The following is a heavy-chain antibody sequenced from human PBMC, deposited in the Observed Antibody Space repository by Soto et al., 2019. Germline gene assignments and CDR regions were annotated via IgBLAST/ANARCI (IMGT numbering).Heavy chain of an antibody. CDR1: GFTFSSYD. J-gene: IGHJ4*02. V-gene: IGHV3-33*01. D-gene: IGHD1-1*01. CDR2: IWYDGTNK. Sequence: GGSLRLSCAASGFTFSSYDMHWVRQAPGKGLEWVAVIWYDGTNKYYVDSVKGRFTISRDNSQNTLYLQMNSLRAEDTAVYYCARNSLLSPWNLNYWGQGTLVTVSS. CDR3: ARNSLLSPWNLNY.